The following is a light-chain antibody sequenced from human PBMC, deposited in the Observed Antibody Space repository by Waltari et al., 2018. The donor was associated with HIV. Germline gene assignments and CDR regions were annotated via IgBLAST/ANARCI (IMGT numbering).Light chain of an antibody. J-gene: IGLJ2*01. CDR2: LNSDGRH. Sequence: QVVLTQPPSASASLGASVKLTCTLSSGHINYVIAWHQQQPKKGPRFLMNLNSDGRHSKGDVIPDRFSGSSAGAERYLTSSSRQSEDEGDYFCQTWGTGIQVFGGGTRLTVL. CDR1: SGHINYV. V-gene: IGLV4-69*01. CDR3: QTWGTGIQV.